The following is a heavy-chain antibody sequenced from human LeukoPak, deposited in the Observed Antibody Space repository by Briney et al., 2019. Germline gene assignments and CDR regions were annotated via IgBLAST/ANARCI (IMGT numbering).Heavy chain of an antibody. Sequence: SESLSLTCTVSGGSISSYYWSWIRQPPGKGLEWIGYIYYSGSTNYNPSLKSRVTISVDTSKNQFSLKLSSATAADTAVYYCARIEAVTRGYNHAYYFDYWGQGTLVTVSS. J-gene: IGHJ4*02. D-gene: IGHD5-18*01. V-gene: IGHV4-59*08. CDR2: IYYSGST. CDR1: GGSISSYY. CDR3: ARIEAVTRGYNHAYYFDY.